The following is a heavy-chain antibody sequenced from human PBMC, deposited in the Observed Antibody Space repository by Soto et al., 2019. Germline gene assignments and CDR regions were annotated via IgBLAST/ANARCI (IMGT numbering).Heavy chain of an antibody. CDR3: ARVSGDSGDFDY. J-gene: IGHJ4*02. CDR2: IYYSGST. CDR1: GGSISSYY. Sequence: SETLSLTCTVSGGSISSYYWSWIRQPPGKGLEWIGYIYYSGSTNYNPSLKSRVTISVDTSKNQFSLKLSSVTAADTAVYYCARVSGDSGDFDYWGQGTLVTVSS. D-gene: IGHD2-15*01. V-gene: IGHV4-59*01.